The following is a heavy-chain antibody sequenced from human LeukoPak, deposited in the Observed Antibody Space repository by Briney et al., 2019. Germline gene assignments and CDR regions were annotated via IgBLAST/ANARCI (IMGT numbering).Heavy chain of an antibody. CDR2: IYYSGST. CDR1: GGSISSSSYY. CDR3: ALLLSSGWYSSDY. J-gene: IGHJ4*02. D-gene: IGHD6-19*01. V-gene: IGHV4-39*01. Sequence: PSETLSLTCTVSGGSISSSSYYWGWIRQPPGKGLEWIGSIYYSGSTYYNPSLKSRVTISVDTSKNQFSLKLSSVTAADTAVYYCALLLSSGWYSSDYWGQGTLVTVSS.